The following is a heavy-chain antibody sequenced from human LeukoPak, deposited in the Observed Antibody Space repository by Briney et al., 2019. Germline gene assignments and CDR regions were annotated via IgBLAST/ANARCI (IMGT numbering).Heavy chain of an antibody. V-gene: IGHV1-18*01. D-gene: IGHD3-9*01. J-gene: IGHJ5*02. CDR1: GYTFTSYG. CDR3: ARGMDMLAGYWFDP. Sequence: PVASVTVSCKASGYTFTSYGISWVRQAPGQGREWMGWISAYNGNTNYAQKLQGRVSMTTDTSTSTAYMELSSVRSEDTAVYCCARGMDMLAGYWFDPWGQGTLVTVSS. CDR2: ISAYNGNT.